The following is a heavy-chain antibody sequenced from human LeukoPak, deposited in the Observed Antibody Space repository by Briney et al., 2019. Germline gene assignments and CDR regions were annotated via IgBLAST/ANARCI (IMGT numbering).Heavy chain of an antibody. CDR3: ARDSTTYYYDSSGYEPDY. CDR1: GYAFTGYY. CDR2: INPNSGGT. Sequence: ASVKVSCKASGYAFTGYYMHWVRQAPGQGLEWMGRINPNSGGTNYAQKFQGRVTMTRDMSISTAYMELSRLRSDDTAVYYCARDSTTYYYDSSGYEPDYWGQGTLVTVSS. V-gene: IGHV1-2*06. D-gene: IGHD3-22*01. J-gene: IGHJ4*02.